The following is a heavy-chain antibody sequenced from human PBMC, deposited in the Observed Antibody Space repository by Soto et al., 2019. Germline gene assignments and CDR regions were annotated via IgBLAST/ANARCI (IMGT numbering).Heavy chain of an antibody. V-gene: IGHV4-34*01. Sequence: PSETLSLTCAVYGGTFSGYYWSWLRQPPGKGLEWIGEINHSGSTNYNPSLKSRVNISVDTSKNQFSLKLSSVTAADTAVYYCERALSQGWFDPSGDGTLVTVSA. CDR2: INHSGST. J-gene: IGHJ5*02. CDR1: GGTFSGYY. CDR3: ERALSQGWFDP.